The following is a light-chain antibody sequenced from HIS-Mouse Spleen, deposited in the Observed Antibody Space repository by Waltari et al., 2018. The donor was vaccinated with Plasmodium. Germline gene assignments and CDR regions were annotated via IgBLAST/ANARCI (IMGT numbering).Light chain of an antibody. CDR3: YSTDSSGNHRV. CDR2: EDS. CDR1: ALPKNY. V-gene: IGLV3-10*01. J-gene: IGLJ3*02. Sequence: SYELTQPPSVSVSPGQTARITCPGDALPKNYAYWYQQKSGQAPVLVIYEDSKRPSGIPERFSGSSSGTMATLTISGAQVEDEADYYCYSTDSSGNHRVFGGRTKLTVL.